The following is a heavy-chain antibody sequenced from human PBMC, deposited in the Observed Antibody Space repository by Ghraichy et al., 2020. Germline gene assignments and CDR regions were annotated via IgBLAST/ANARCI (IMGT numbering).Heavy chain of an antibody. CDR1: GTSVSSGGYF. D-gene: IGHD3-3*01. CDR2: VYYTGAA. Sequence: SETLSLTCSVSGTSVSSGGYFWNWLRQHPGKGLEWIGCVYYTGAAYYSPSLRSRVTISLDTSQNHFSLKFASVTAADTALYYCARGRFGSFSFDDWGQGALITVSS. V-gene: IGHV4-31*03. CDR3: ARGRFGSFSFDD. J-gene: IGHJ4*02.